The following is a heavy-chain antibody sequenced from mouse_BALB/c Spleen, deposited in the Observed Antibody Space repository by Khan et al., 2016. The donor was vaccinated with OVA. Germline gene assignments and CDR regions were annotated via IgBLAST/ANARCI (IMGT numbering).Heavy chain of an antibody. V-gene: IGHV1-9*01. J-gene: IGHJ2*01. Sequence: LEESGADLMKPGASVKISCKVAGYTFSSYWIEWIKQRPGHGLEWIGEILPGSGSTNCNEKFKGKATFTADTSSNTAYMQLSSLTSEDSAVYYCAIVNSGNRNYVDYWGQGTTLTVSS. D-gene: IGHD1-1*01. CDR2: ILPGSGST. CDR1: GYTFSSYW. CDR3: AIVNSGNRNYVDY.